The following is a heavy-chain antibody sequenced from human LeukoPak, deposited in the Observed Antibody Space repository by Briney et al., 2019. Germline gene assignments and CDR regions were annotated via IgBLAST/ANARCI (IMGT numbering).Heavy chain of an antibody. CDR3: ARHGDYAFDY. D-gene: IGHD4-17*01. Sequence: PGGSLRLSCAASGFTFSSYAMSWVRQAPGKGLEWVSAISGSGGSTYYADSVKGRFTISRDNSKNTLYLQMHSLRAEDTAVYFCARHGDYAFDYWGQGTLVTVSS. CDR1: GFTFSSYA. J-gene: IGHJ4*02. V-gene: IGHV3-23*01. CDR2: ISGSGGST.